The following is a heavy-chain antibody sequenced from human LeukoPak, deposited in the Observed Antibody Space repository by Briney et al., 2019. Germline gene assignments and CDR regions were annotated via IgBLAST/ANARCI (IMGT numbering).Heavy chain of an antibody. D-gene: IGHD6-13*01. CDR1: GFTFNGSA. Sequence: AGGFLGLSLAASGFTFNGSAMHRVPQASGKGVGWVGRIRSKANSYATAYAASVKGRFTISRDDSKNTAYLQMNSLKTEDTAVYYCTRLPSSWYWYFDLWGRGTLVTVSS. CDR2: IRSKANSYAT. CDR3: TRLPSSWYWYFDL. V-gene: IGHV3-73*01. J-gene: IGHJ2*01.